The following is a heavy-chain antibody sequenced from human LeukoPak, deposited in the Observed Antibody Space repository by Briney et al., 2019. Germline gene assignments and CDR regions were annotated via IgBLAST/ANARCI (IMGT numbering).Heavy chain of an antibody. Sequence: EASVKVSCKASGYTFTGYYMHWVRQAPGQGLEWMGWINPNSGGTNYAQKFQGRVTMTRDTSISTAYMELSRLRSDDTAVYYCARLASLYDSSGYYWGDYWGQGTLVTVSS. V-gene: IGHV1-2*02. CDR1: GYTFTGYY. CDR3: ARLASLYDSSGYYWGDY. D-gene: IGHD3-22*01. J-gene: IGHJ4*02. CDR2: INPNSGGT.